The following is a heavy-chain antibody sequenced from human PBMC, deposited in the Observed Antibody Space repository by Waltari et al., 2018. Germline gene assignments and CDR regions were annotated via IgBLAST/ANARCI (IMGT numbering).Heavy chain of an antibody. J-gene: IGHJ6*03. CDR3: ARDRGSSWPYYYYYYYMDV. D-gene: IGHD6-13*01. V-gene: IGHV4-38-2*02. CDR1: GSSISSGYY. Sequence: QVQLQESGPGLVKPSETLSLTCAVSGSSISSGYYWGWIRQPPGTGLEWIGSIYHSGSTYYNPSLKSRVTISVDTSKNQFSLKLSSVTAADTAVYYCARDRGSSWPYYYYYYYMDVWGKGTTVTVSS. CDR2: IYHSGST.